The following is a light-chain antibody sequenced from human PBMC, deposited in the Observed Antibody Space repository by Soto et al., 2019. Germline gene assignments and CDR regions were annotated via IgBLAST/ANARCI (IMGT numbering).Light chain of an antibody. CDR3: CSYATINTFV. CDR2: EDS. CDR1: SSDVGTYNL. Sequence: QSALTQPASVSGSPGQSITISCTGTSSDVGTYNLVSWYQQHPGKAPKLLISEDSKRPSGVSNRFSGPKSGNTASLSISGLQAEDEADYYCCSYATINTFVFGTGTKVTVL. J-gene: IGLJ1*01. V-gene: IGLV2-23*02.